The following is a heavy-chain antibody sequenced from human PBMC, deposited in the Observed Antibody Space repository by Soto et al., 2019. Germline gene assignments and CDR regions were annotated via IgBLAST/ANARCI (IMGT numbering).Heavy chain of an antibody. J-gene: IGHJ6*02. CDR2: IIPIFGTA. CDR3: ARVYCSGGSCYHYYYYGMDV. CDR1: GGTFSSYA. V-gene: IGHV1-69*13. Sequence: ASVKVSCKASGGTFSSYAISWVRQAPGQGLEWMGGIIPIFGTANYAQKFQGRVTITADESTSTAYMELSSLRSEDTAVYYCARVYCSGGSCYHYYYYGMDVWGQGTTVTVSS. D-gene: IGHD2-15*01.